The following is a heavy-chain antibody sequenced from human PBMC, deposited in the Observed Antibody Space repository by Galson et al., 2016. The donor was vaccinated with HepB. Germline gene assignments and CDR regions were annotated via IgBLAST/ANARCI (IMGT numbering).Heavy chain of an antibody. CDR3: VRGAWYGSTETGY. CDR1: GLSLSGHD. D-gene: IGHD3-10*01. CDR2: SGNDGLYR. V-gene: IGHV3-33*01. Sequence: SLRLSCAASGLSLSGHDMHWVRQSPVRGLEWVAVSGNDGLYRYHADSVEGRFTISRDTSTNTLYLQMNSLAVEDTAVYYCVRGAWYGSTETGYWGQGTLVTVSS. J-gene: IGHJ4*02.